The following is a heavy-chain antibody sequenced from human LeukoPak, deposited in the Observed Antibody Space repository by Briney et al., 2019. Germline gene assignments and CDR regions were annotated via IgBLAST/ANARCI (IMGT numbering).Heavy chain of an antibody. D-gene: IGHD5-18*01. J-gene: IGHJ6*03. CDR3: ARGGRIQLWLGYYMDV. V-gene: IGHV4-39*01. CDR2: IYYGGST. Sequence: SETLSLTCTVSGGSISSSSYYWGWIRQPPGKGLEWVGSIYYGGSTYYNPSLKSRVTISVDTSKNQFSLKLSSVTAADTAVYYCARGGRIQLWLGYYMDVWGKGTTVTVSS. CDR1: GGSISSSSYY.